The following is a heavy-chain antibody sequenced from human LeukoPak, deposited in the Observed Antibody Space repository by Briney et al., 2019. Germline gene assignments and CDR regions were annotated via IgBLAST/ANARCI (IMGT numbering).Heavy chain of an antibody. CDR1: GLTFSSYS. V-gene: IGHV3-21*01. J-gene: IGHJ6*03. CDR3: ARESRWIERANMDV. D-gene: IGHD2-2*03. Sequence: GGSLRLSCAASGLTFSSYSMNWVRQAPGKGLEWVSSISSSSSYIYYADSVKGRFTISRDNAKNSLYLQMNSLRAEDTAVYYCARESRWIERANMDVWGKGTTVTVSS. CDR2: ISSSSSYI.